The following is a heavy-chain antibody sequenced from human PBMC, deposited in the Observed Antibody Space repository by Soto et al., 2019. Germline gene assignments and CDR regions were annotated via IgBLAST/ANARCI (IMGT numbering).Heavy chain of an antibody. J-gene: IGHJ6*02. CDR3: ARVANHSSGWYYYYYGMDV. CDR1: GGTFSSYT. D-gene: IGHD6-19*01. V-gene: IGHV1-69*13. Sequence: ASVKVSCKASGGTFSSYTISWVRQAPGQGLEWMGRIIPIFGTANYAQKFQGRVTITADESTSTAYMELSSLRSEDTAVYYCARVANHSSGWYYYYYGMDVWGQGTTVTVSS. CDR2: IIPIFGTA.